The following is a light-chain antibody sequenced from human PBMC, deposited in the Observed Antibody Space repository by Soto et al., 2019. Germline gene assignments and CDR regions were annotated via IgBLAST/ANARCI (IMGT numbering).Light chain of an antibody. V-gene: IGLV4-69*02. CDR3: QSWGPGIQV. J-gene: IGLJ3*02. CDR1: SGHTTDA. CDR2: INSDGSH. Sequence: QPVLTQSPSASASLGASVRLTCTLSSGHTTDALAWHQQQSGKGPRFLMKINSDGSHSKGDGFFDRFSGSSSGAERHLTISSLQSEDEADYYCQSWGPGIQVFGGGTKVTVL.